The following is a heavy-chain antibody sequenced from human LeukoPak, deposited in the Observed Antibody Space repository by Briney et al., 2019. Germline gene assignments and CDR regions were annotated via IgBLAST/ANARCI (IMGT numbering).Heavy chain of an antibody. CDR3: AKGLSYDSSGYYYLNY. Sequence: HPGGSLRLSCAASGFTFSTYGMHWVRQAPGKGLEWVVLILYDGNNKYYADSVKGRFTISRDNSKNTLYLQMNSLRAEDTAVYYCAKGLSYDSSGYYYLNYWGQGTLVTVSS. V-gene: IGHV3-30*18. J-gene: IGHJ4*02. CDR1: GFTFSTYG. CDR2: ILYDGNNK. D-gene: IGHD3-22*01.